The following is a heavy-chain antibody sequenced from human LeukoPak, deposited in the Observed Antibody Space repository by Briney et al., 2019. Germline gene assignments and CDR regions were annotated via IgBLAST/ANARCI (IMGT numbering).Heavy chain of an antibody. CDR3: ASYSGIYSAFEI. D-gene: IGHD1-26*01. Sequence: PSETLSLACTASGDSITNSNYYWGWVRQSPGRGLEWLGNIFYNGGPYYNPSFKSRVVISVDTSKNHFSLTLNAVTAADTAVYHCASYSGIYSAFEIWSQGTLVTVSS. CDR1: GDSITNSNYY. V-gene: IGHV4-39*07. CDR2: IFYNGGP. J-gene: IGHJ3*02.